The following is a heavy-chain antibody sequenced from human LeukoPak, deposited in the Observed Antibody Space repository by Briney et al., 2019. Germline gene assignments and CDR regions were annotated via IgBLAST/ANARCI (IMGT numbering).Heavy chain of an antibody. Sequence: PSQTLSLTCTVSGGSISTSSYYWGWVRQPPGKGLEWIGNIFYSGSTYYSPSLKSRVTISLDTSRNQFSLKLNSVTAADTAVYYCASQSSGWRYFDYWGQGTLVTVSS. CDR3: ASQSSGWRYFDY. V-gene: IGHV4-39*07. J-gene: IGHJ4*02. D-gene: IGHD6-19*01. CDR1: GGSISTSSYY. CDR2: IFYSGST.